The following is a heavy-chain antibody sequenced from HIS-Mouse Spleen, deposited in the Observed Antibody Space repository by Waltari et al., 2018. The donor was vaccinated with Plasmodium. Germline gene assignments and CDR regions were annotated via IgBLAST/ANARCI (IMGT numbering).Heavy chain of an antibody. CDR3: ARGLRGHYWYFDL. D-gene: IGHD3-10*01. Sequence: QVQLQQWGAGLLKPSETLSLTCAVYGGSFSGYYWSWIRQPPGKGLEWIGEINHSGSTNYHPSLKSRVTIAVDTSKNQFSRKLSSVTAADTAVYYCARGLRGHYWYFDLWGRGTLVTVSS. V-gene: IGHV4-34*01. CDR1: GGSFSGYY. CDR2: INHSGST. J-gene: IGHJ2*01.